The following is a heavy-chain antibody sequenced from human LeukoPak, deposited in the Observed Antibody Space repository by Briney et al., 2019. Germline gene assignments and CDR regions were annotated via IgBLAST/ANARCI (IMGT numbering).Heavy chain of an antibody. V-gene: IGHV3-30*09. CDR1: GFTFTNYA. Sequence: PGGSLRLSCSGSGFTFTNYAIHWVRQAPGKGLEWVAVVSYHGVDKYYADSVRGRFAISRDFSRNTVDLQMNSLRADDTAVYYCAKGGPTGSNYFDFWGQGTLVTVSS. D-gene: IGHD1-26*01. CDR3: AKGGPTGSNYFDF. CDR2: VSYHGVDK. J-gene: IGHJ4*02.